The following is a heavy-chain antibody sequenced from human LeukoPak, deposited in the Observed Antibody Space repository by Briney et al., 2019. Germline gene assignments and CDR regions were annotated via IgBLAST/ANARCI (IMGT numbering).Heavy chain of an antibody. V-gene: IGHV4-59*01. D-gene: IGHD4-17*01. CDR3: ARGTTVTTWDY. J-gene: IGHJ4*02. Sequence: SETLSLSCTVSGGSISSYYWSWIRQPPGKGLEWIGYIYYSGSTNYNPSLKSRVTISVDTSKNQFSLKLSSVTAADTAVYYCARGTTVTTWDYWGQGTLVTVSS. CDR2: IYYSGST. CDR1: GGSISSYY.